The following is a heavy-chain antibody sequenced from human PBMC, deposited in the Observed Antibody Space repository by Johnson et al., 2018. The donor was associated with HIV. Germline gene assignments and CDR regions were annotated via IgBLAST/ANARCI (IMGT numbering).Heavy chain of an antibody. D-gene: IGHD3-3*01. Sequence: VQLVESGGGWIQPGGSLRLSCAASRFTFSGYAMSWVRQAPGKGLEWVSAISGNGGTTSYSDSVKGRFTISRDNSKTTLYLQMSSLRAEDTAVYYWAREQFLESDAFDIWGQGTMVTVSS. CDR1: RFTFSGYA. V-gene: IGHV3-23*04. CDR3: AREQFLESDAFDI. CDR2: ISGNGGTT. J-gene: IGHJ3*02.